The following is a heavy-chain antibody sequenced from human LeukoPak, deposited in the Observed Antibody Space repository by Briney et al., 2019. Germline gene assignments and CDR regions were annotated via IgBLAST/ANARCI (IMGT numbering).Heavy chain of an antibody. CDR3: ATAEPGLLLGEAD. Sequence: PGRSLRLSCAASGFTFSNYGIHWVRQAPGKGLEWVAVISYDTTNKYYTDSVKGRFTISRDNSKNTLYLQMNSLRAEDTAVYYCATAEPGLLLGEADWGQGTLVTVSS. V-gene: IGHV3-30*03. CDR2: ISYDTTNK. J-gene: IGHJ4*02. D-gene: IGHD3-10*01. CDR1: GFTFSNYG.